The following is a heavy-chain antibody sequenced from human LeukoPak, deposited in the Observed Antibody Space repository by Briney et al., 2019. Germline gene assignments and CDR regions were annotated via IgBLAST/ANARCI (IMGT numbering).Heavy chain of an antibody. CDR3: SEVYDILTGYLFDY. CDR1: GFTFSSYG. CDR2: ISFDGSNK. V-gene: IGHV3-30*18. J-gene: IGHJ4*02. Sequence: PGRSLRLSCAASGFTFSSYGMHWVRQAPGKGLEWVAGISFDGSNKYYADTLKGRVTTSRDNSKNTLYLQLNSLLAEDTAGSYCSEVYDILTGYLFDYWGQGTLVTVSS. D-gene: IGHD3-9*01.